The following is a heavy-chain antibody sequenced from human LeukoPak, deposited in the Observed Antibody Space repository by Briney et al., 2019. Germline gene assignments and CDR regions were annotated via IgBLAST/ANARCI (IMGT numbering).Heavy chain of an antibody. CDR2: ISWNSGSI. V-gene: IGHV3-9*01. Sequence: GGSLRLSCAASGFTFDDYAMHWVRQAPGKGLEWVSGISWNSGSIGYADSVKGRFTISRDNAKNSLYLQMNSLRAEDTALYYCAKDINSGSYSQRLPDYWGQGTLVTVSS. J-gene: IGHJ4*02. CDR1: GFTFDDYA. CDR3: AKDINSGSYSQRLPDY. D-gene: IGHD1-26*01.